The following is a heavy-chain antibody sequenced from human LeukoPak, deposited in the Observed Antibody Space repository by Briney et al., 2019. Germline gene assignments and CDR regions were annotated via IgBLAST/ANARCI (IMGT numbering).Heavy chain of an antibody. CDR1: GFTFSSYA. Sequence: HPGGSLRLSCAASGFTFSSYAMSWVRQALGKGLEWVSAISGSGGSTYYADSVKGRFTISRDNSKNTLYLQMNSLRAEDTAVYYCAKDKWEYYYGSGDAFDIWGQGTMVTVSS. J-gene: IGHJ3*02. V-gene: IGHV3-23*01. CDR3: AKDKWEYYYGSGDAFDI. CDR2: ISGSGGST. D-gene: IGHD3-10*01.